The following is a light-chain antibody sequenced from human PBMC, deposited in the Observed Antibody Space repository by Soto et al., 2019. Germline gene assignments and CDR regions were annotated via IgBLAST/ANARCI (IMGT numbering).Light chain of an antibody. J-gene: IGKJ4*01. Sequence: EIVLTQSPATLSLSPGERATLSCTASQTVNSGYVAWYQQKHGQAPRLLIYSASNRATGIPDRFSGSGSGTDFTLTISRLEPEDFAVYHCQQYGSSPLTFGGGTKVDIK. CDR2: SAS. V-gene: IGKV3-20*01. CDR1: QTVNSGY. CDR3: QQYGSSPLT.